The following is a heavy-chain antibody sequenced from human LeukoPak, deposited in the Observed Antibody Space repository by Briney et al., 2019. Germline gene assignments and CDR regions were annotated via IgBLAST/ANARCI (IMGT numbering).Heavy chain of an antibody. V-gene: IGHV3-33*01. CDR3: ARGLYYYDSSGYIGWFDP. D-gene: IGHD3-22*01. Sequence: GGSLRLSCAASGFTFSSYGMHWVRQAPGKGLERVAVIWYDGSNKYYADSVKGRFTIARDNSKNTLYMQMNSLRAEDTAVYYCARGLYYYDSSGYIGWFDPWGQGTLVTVSS. CDR2: IWYDGSNK. CDR1: GFTFSSYG. J-gene: IGHJ5*02.